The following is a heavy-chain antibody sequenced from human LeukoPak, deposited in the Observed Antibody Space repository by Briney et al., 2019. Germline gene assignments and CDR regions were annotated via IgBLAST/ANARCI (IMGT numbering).Heavy chain of an antibody. J-gene: IGHJ4*02. CDR2: ISSSSSYI. CDR1: GFTFSSYS. D-gene: IGHD5-24*01. Sequence: GGSLRLSCAASGFTFSSYSMNWVRQAPGKGLEWVSSISSSSSYIYYADSVKGRFTISRDNAKNSLYPQMNSLRAEDTAVYYCARDVGDGYNHQEIDYWGQGTLVTVSS. CDR3: ARDVGDGYNHQEIDY. V-gene: IGHV3-21*01.